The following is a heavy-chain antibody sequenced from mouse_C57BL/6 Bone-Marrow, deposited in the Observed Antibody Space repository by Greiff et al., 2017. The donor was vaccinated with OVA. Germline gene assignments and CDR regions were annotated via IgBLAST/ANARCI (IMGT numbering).Heavy chain of an antibody. CDR2: IDPSDSYT. V-gene: IGHV1-69*01. CDR3: ARYASGAMDY. J-gene: IGHJ4*01. CDR1: GYTFTSYW. Sequence: QVQLQQPGAELVMPGASVKLSCKASGYTFTSYWMHWVKQMPGQGLEWIGEIDPSDSYTNYNQKFKGKSTLTVDKSSSTAYMQLSSLTSEDSAVYYCARYASGAMDYWGQGTSVTVSS. D-gene: IGHD1-3*01.